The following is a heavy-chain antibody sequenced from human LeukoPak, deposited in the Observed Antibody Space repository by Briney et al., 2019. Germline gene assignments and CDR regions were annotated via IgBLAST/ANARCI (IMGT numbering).Heavy chain of an antibody. Sequence: GGSLRLSCATSGFTFSSYAMSWIRQAPGKGLEWVSAFSGVGGSTYYADSVKGRFIISRDNSKNALYLQMNSLRAEDTAVYYCAKDQYDSSGYYPEYFQHWGQGTLVTVSS. CDR3: AKDQYDSSGYYPEYFQH. V-gene: IGHV3-23*01. J-gene: IGHJ1*01. D-gene: IGHD3-22*01. CDR2: FSGVGGST. CDR1: GFTFSSYA.